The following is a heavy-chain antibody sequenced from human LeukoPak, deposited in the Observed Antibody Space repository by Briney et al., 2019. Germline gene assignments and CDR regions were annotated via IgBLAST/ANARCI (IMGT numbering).Heavy chain of an antibody. CDR2: ISGSGGST. CDR3: AKDRVEMATIFDY. J-gene: IGHJ4*02. D-gene: IGHD5-24*01. V-gene: IGHV3-23*01. CDR1: GFTFSSYA. Sequence: GGSLRLSCAASGFTFSSYAMSSVRQAPGKGVEWVSAISGSGGSTYYADSVKGRFTISRDNSKNTLYLQMNSLRAEDTAVYYCAKDRVEMATIFDYWGQGTLVTVSS.